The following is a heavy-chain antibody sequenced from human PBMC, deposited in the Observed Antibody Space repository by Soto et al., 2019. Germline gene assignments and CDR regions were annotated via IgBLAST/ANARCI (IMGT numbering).Heavy chain of an antibody. CDR3: ARVPGP. D-gene: IGHD7-27*01. V-gene: IGHV4-30-2*01. CDR1: GGSISSGGYS. Sequence: SETLSLTCAVSGGSISSGGYSWSWIRQPPGKGLEWIGYICHSGSTYYNPSLKSRVTISVDRSKNQFSLKLSSVTAADTAVYYCARVPGPWGQGTLVTVSS. CDR2: ICHSGST. J-gene: IGHJ5*02.